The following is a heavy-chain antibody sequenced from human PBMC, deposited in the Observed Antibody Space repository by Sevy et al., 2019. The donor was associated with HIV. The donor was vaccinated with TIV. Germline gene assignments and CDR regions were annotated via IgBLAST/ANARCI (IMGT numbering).Heavy chain of an antibody. CDR2: IYYSGST. CDR3: ARHWAGAARFDY. CDR1: GGSISSYY. J-gene: IGHJ4*02. Sequence: SETLSLTCTVSGGSISSYYWSWIRQPPGKGLEWIGYIYYSGSTNYNPSLKSRVTISVDTSKNQFSLKLSSVTAADTAGYYCARHWAGAARFDYWGQGTLVTVSS. D-gene: IGHD6-6*01. V-gene: IGHV4-59*08.